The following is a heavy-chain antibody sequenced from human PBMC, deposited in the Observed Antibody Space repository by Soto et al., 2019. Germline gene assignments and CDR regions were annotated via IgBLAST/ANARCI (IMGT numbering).Heavy chain of an antibody. J-gene: IGHJ4*02. V-gene: IGHV1-18*01. CDR3: ARGRYGDY. Sequence: QVHLVQSGAEVKKPGASVKVSCKASGYTFTSYGITWVRQAPGQGLEWMGWISAHKGNTDYAQKLQGRVIVTRDTSTSTAYMELRSLISDDTDVYYGARGRYGDYWGQGAVVTVSS. D-gene: IGHD1-1*01. CDR1: GYTFTSYG. CDR2: ISAHKGNT.